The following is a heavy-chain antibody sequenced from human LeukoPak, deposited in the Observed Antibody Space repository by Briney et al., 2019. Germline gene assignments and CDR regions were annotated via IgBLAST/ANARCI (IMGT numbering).Heavy chain of an antibody. D-gene: IGHD3-3*01. V-gene: IGHV4-30-2*01. CDR2: IDHSGST. Sequence: SETLSLTCTVSGGSISSGGYYWSWIRQPPGKGLEWIGYIDHSGSTYYNPSLKSRVTISVDRSKNQFSLKLSSVTAADTAVYYCARDPQYYDFWSGYDYWGQGTLVTVSS. CDR3: ARDPQYYDFWSGYDY. J-gene: IGHJ4*02. CDR1: GGSISSGGYY.